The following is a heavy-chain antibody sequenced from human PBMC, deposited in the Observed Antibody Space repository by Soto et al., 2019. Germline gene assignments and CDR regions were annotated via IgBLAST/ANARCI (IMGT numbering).Heavy chain of an antibody. Sequence: LRLSCAASGFSFSIYAMSWVRQAPGKGLEWVSGISGSGDTTYYADSVKGRFTISRDNSKDTLYLQMNSLRAEDTAIFYCAKVPDGYWGQGTLVPVS. CDR3: AKVPDGY. CDR2: ISGSGDTT. V-gene: IGHV3-23*01. CDR1: GFSFSIYA. J-gene: IGHJ4*02.